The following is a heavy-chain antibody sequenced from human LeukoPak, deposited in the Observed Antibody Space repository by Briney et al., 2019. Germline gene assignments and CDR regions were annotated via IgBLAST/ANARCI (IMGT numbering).Heavy chain of an antibody. J-gene: IGHJ4*02. V-gene: IGHV3-64D*06. Sequence: SGGSLRLSCSASGFTFSNYAMHWVRQAPGKGLEHVSVISSNGHRTYYADSVKGRFTISRDNSKDTLYLQMNSLRAEDTALYYCAKSLTYDSSGYIAYWGQGTLVTVSS. CDR1: GFTFSNYA. CDR2: ISSNGHRT. CDR3: AKSLTYDSSGYIAY. D-gene: IGHD3-22*01.